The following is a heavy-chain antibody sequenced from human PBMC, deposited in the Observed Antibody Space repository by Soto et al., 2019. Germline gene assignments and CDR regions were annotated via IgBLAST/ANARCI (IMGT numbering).Heavy chain of an antibody. J-gene: IGHJ4*02. Sequence: QVQLQESGPGLVKPSQTLSLTCTVSGGSISSGDYYWSWIRQPPGKGLEWIGYIYYSGSTYYNPYLKSRVTRSADTSKNQFSLTLSSVTAADPAVYDCARGAVRGYSGYDLDYWGQGTLVTVSS. CDR2: IYYSGST. CDR1: GGSISSGDYY. D-gene: IGHD5-12*01. CDR3: ARGAVRGYSGYDLDY. V-gene: IGHV4-30-4*01.